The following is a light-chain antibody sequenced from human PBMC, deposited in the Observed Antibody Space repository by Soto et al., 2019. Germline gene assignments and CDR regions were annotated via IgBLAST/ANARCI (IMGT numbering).Light chain of an antibody. CDR2: GAS. J-gene: IGKJ1*01. V-gene: IGKV3-20*01. Sequence: EIVLTQSPGTLSLSPGERATLSRRASQSVSSSYLAWYQQKPGQAPRLLIYGASSRATGIPDRFSGSGSGTDFTLTISRLEPKDFAVYYCQQYGSSPRKTFGQGTKVEIK. CDR3: QQYGSSPRKT. CDR1: QSVSSSY.